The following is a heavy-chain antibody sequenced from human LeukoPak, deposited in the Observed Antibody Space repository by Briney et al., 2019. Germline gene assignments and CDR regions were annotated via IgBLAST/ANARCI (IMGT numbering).Heavy chain of an antibody. Sequence: SVKVSCKASGGTFSSYAISWVRQAPGQGLEWMGGIIPIFGTANYAQKFQGRVTITTDESTSTAYMELSSLRSEDTAVYYCARSPRGVPAADYHYMDVWGKGTTVTVSS. CDR1: GGTFSSYA. V-gene: IGHV1-69*05. J-gene: IGHJ6*03. CDR3: ARSPRGVPAADYHYMDV. CDR2: IIPIFGTA. D-gene: IGHD2-2*01.